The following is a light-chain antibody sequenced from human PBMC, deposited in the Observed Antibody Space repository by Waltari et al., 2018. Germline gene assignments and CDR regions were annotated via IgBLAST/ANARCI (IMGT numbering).Light chain of an antibody. V-gene: IGLV2-14*03. Sequence: QSALTQPASVSGSPGQSITISCSGTSSDVGAYNYVCWYQQHPGKAPKLIIYDFSVRPSGCYNRFSGSKSGNTASLTISGLHTEDEADYDCGTSTTTRNHVVGTGTKVTVL. CDR2: DFS. CDR1: SSDVGAYNY. CDR3: GTSTTTRNHV. J-gene: IGLJ1*01.